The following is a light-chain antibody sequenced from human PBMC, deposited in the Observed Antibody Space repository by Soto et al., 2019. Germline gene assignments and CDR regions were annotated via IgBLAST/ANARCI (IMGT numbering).Light chain of an antibody. CDR1: QGISSY. V-gene: IGKV1-9*01. Sequence: DIQFTQSPSFLSASVGDRVTITCRASQGISSYLAWYQQKPGKAPKLLIYAASTLQSGVPSRFSGSGSGTEFTLTISSLQPEDFATYYCQQLNSYPWTFGQGTKVDIK. CDR2: AAS. J-gene: IGKJ1*01. CDR3: QQLNSYPWT.